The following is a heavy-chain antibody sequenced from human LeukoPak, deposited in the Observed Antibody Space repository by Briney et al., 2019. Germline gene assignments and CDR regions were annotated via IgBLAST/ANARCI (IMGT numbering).Heavy chain of an antibody. CDR3: ARGRYSSSPPDY. Sequence: GASVKVSCKASDYNFISYGVSWVRQAPGQGLEWMGWISAYNGNTNFAQKVQGRVTMTTDTSTNTAYMELRSLRSDDTAVYYCARGRYSSSPPDYWGQGTLVTVSS. V-gene: IGHV1-18*01. D-gene: IGHD6-13*01. CDR2: ISAYNGNT. J-gene: IGHJ4*02. CDR1: DYNFISYG.